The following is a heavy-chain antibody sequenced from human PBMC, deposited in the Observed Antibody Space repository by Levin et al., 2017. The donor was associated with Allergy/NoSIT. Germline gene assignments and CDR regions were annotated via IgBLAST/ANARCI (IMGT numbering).Heavy chain of an antibody. D-gene: IGHD4-17*01. CDR2: ISSSGATI. J-gene: IGHJ4*02. V-gene: IGHV3-48*02. CDR1: GFSFSNYK. Sequence: GESLKISCAASGFSFSNYKMNWVRQAPGKGLEWVSFISSSGATIYYADSVKGRFTISRDNARNSVHLHLNSLRDEDTAVYYCAREMTSVTTFDYWGQGTLVTVSS. CDR3: AREMTSVTTFDY.